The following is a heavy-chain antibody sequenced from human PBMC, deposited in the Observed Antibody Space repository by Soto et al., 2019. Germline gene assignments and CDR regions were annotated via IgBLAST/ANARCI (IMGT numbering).Heavy chain of an antibody. Sequence: PGGSLRLSCAASGFTFSSYGMHWVRQAPGKGLEWVAVISYDGSNKYYADSVKGRFPISRDNSKNTLYLQMNSLRAEDTAVYYCAKRGGRGYDILTGYIGWFDPWGQGTLVTVSS. CDR2: ISYDGSNK. CDR3: AKRGGRGYDILTGYIGWFDP. J-gene: IGHJ5*02. D-gene: IGHD3-9*01. CDR1: GFTFSSYG. V-gene: IGHV3-30*18.